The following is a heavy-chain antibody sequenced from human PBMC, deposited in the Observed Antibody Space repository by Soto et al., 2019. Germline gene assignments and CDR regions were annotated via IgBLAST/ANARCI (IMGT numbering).Heavy chain of an antibody. V-gene: IGHV4-59*08. CDR3: ARRRYGALAY. CDR1: GGSISSYY. CDR2: IHYSGSS. D-gene: IGHD4-17*01. Sequence: PSETLSLTCTVSGGSISSYYWSWIRQPPGKGLEWIGYIHYSGSSNYNPSLKSRVTISVDTSKNQFSLKLSSVTAADTAVYYCARRRYGALAYWGQGTLVTVSS. J-gene: IGHJ4*02.